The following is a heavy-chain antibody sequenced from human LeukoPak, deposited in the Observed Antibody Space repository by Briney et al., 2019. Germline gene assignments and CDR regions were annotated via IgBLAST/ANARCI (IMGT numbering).Heavy chain of an antibody. J-gene: IGHJ4*02. CDR1: GFTFDDYA. V-gene: IGHV3-9*01. CDR3: AKDIRPFSSGWYGGFDY. Sequence: GGSLRLSCAASGFTFDDYAMHWVRQAPGKGLEWVSGISWNSGSIGYADSVKGRFTISRDNAKNSLYLQMNSLRAEDTALYYCAKDIRPFSSGWYGGFDYWGQGTLVTVSS. CDR2: ISWNSGSI. D-gene: IGHD6-19*01.